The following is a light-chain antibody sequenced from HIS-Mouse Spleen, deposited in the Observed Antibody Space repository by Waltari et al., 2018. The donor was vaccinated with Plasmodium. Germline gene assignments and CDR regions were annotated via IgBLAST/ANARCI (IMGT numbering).Light chain of an antibody. CDR3: QQYNNWSFT. CDR1: PSVSSN. Sequence: EIVMTQSPATLPVSPGERANLSCRASPSVSSNLGWYQQKPGQPPMLLHYGSATRATGILARFSGSGSGIKFTLTISSLQFEDFAVYYCQQYNNWSFTFGPGTKVDIK. V-gene: IGKV3-15*01. CDR2: GSA. J-gene: IGKJ3*01.